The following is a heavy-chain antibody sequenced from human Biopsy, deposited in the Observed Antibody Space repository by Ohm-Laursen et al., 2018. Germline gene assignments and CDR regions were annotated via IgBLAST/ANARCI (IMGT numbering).Heavy chain of an antibody. D-gene: IGHD6-6*01. CDR2: IIPMYRTS. J-gene: IGHJ4*02. Sequence: ASVKVSCKSSGGPFGSYAINWMRQAPGQGPEWMGDIIPMYRTSNYAQKFQGRLTITADEYTSTAYMELNSLTSEDTAVYYCARESGPHSGSFAYWGQGTLVTVSS. CDR3: ARESGPHSGSFAY. V-gene: IGHV1-69*13. CDR1: GGPFGSYA.